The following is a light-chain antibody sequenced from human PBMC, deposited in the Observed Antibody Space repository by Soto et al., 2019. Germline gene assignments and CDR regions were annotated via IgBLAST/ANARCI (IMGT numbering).Light chain of an antibody. CDR3: QQYNNRPRT. J-gene: IGKJ1*01. CDR1: QSVSGN. CDR2: GAS. V-gene: IGKV3-15*01. Sequence: EIVMTQSPGTLSVSPGERATLSCRASQSVSGNLAWYHQKPGQAPRLLIYGASTRATGIPARFSGSGSGTEFTLTISSLQSEDFAVYYCQQYNNRPRTFGQGTKVEIK.